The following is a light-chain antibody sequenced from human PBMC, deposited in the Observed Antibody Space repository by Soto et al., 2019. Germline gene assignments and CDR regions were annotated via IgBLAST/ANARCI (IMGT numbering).Light chain of an antibody. V-gene: IGKV3-20*01. CDR1: QSVSSSN. J-gene: IGKJ2*01. Sequence: EIVLTQSPVTLSLSPGERATLSCRASQSVSSSNLAWYQQKTGQAPRLLIYGTSSRATGIPDRFNGSGSGTDFTLTISRLEPEDFAVYYCQQYGTSPPYTFGQGTKLEIK. CDR2: GTS. CDR3: QQYGTSPPYT.